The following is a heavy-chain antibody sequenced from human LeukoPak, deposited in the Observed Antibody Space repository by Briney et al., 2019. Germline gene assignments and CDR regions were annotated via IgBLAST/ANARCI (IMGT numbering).Heavy chain of an antibody. V-gene: IGHV5-51*01. CDR3: GMSGDRVPLQDDVFDV. CDR2: IYPGDSGP. Sequence: GESLKISCKVSGYSFTSYCIGWVRQMPGKGLEWMGIIYPGDSGPTYSPSFQGQVTISVDKSINTAYLQWSSLQASDTAMYYCGMSGDRVPLQDDVFDVWGQGTMVTVTT. D-gene: IGHD1-26*01. J-gene: IGHJ3*01. CDR1: GYSFTSYC.